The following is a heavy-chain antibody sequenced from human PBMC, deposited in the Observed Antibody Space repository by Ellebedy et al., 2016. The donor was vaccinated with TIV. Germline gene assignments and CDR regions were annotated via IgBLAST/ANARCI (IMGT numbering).Heavy chain of an antibody. CDR1: GYTFTSYY. CDR3: ARDVTIFGVANYYYYGMDV. CDR2: INPSGGST. Sequence: ASVKVSXXASGYTFTSYYMHWVRQAPGQGLEWMGIINPSGGSTSYAQKFQGGVTMTRDTSTSTVYMELSSLRSEDTAVYYCARDVTIFGVANYYYYGMDVWGQGTTVTVSS. V-gene: IGHV1-46*01. D-gene: IGHD3-3*01. J-gene: IGHJ6*02.